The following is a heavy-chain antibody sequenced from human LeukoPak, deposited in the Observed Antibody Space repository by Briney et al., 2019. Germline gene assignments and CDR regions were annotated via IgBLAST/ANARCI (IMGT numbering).Heavy chain of an antibody. CDR3: ARVGYGEYVSPQPFDY. D-gene: IGHD4-17*01. CDR2: INPSGGST. CDR1: GYTFTSYY. Sequence: ASVKVSCKASGYTFTSYYMHWVRQAPGQGLEWMGIINPSGGSTSYAQKFQRRVTVTRDTSTSTVYMELSSLRSEDTAVSYCARVGYGEYVSPQPFDYWGQGTLVTVSS. J-gene: IGHJ4*02. V-gene: IGHV1-46*01.